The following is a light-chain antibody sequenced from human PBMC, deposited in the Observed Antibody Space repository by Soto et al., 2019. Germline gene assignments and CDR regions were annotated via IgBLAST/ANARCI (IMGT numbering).Light chain of an antibody. V-gene: IGKV1-5*01. Sequence: DIQMTQSPSTLSASVGDRVTITCRASQSISSWLAWNQQKPGTAPKLLIYDASSLESGLPSRFSGSGSGTEFTITISRLQPDDFATYYCQQYNSSLRTFGQGTQVEMK. CDR3: QQYNSSLRT. CDR2: DAS. J-gene: IGKJ1*01. CDR1: QSISSW.